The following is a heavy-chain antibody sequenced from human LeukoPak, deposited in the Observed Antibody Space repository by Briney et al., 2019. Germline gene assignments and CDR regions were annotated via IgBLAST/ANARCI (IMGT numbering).Heavy chain of an antibody. J-gene: IGHJ4*02. Sequence: SGGSLRLSCAASGFTFSSYDMHWVRHATGKGLERVSAIGTAGDTYYPGSVRGRFTISRENAKNSLYLQMNSLRAGDTAVYYCVRGTGYSAYDYDFDYWGRGTLVTVSS. V-gene: IGHV3-13*04. CDR2: IGTAGDT. CDR1: GFTFSSYD. D-gene: IGHD5-12*01. CDR3: VRGTGYSAYDYDFDY.